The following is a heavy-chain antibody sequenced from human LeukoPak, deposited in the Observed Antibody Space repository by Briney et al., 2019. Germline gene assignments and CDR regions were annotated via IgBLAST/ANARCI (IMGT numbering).Heavy chain of an antibody. V-gene: IGHV3-23*01. Sequence: RPGGSLRLSCAASGFTFSSYAMSWVRQAPGKGLEWVSAVNGGGGSTYYADSVKGRFTISRDNSKNTLYLQMNSLRAEDTAVYYCASCYYDSSGYSYYYGMDVWGQGTTVTVSS. J-gene: IGHJ6*02. D-gene: IGHD3-22*01. CDR1: GFTFSSYA. CDR3: ASCYYDSSGYSYYYGMDV. CDR2: VNGGGGST.